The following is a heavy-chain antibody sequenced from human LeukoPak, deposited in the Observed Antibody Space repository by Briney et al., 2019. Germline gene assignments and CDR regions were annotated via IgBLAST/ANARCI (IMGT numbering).Heavy chain of an antibody. Sequence: PSETLFLTCTVSGGSISSYYWSWIRQPAGKGLEWIGRIYTSGSTNYNPSLKSRVTMSVDTSKNQFSLKLSSVTAADTAVYYCARVISGYDSGYFDYWGQGTLVIVSS. CDR1: GGSISSYY. J-gene: IGHJ4*02. CDR3: ARVISGYDSGYFDY. V-gene: IGHV4-4*07. D-gene: IGHD5-12*01. CDR2: IYTSGST.